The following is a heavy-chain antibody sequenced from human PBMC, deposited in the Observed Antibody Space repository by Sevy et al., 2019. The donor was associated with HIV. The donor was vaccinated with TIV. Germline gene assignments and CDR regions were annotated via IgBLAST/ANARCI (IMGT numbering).Heavy chain of an antibody. Sequence: GGSLRLSCAVSGFTVSDDYVNWVRQAPGKGLEWVSVIYSGGSTYYADSVKGRFIVSRDNSRNILSLEMSSLTRDDTAVYYCARGENDDEFFQYWGQGTLVTVSS. V-gene: IGHV3-66*02. CDR2: IYSGGST. CDR3: ARGENDDEFFQY. D-gene: IGHD1-26*01. J-gene: IGHJ1*01. CDR1: GFTVSDDY.